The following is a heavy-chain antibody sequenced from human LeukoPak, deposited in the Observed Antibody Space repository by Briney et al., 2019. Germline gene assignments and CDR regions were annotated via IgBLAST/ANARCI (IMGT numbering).Heavy chain of an antibody. CDR3: ARRPELGYCSGGSCYGGMDV. D-gene: IGHD2-15*01. J-gene: IGHJ6*02. CDR1: GYSFASYW. V-gene: IGHV5-51*01. CDR2: IYPGDSDT. Sequence: GESLKISCKSSGYSFASYWIGWVRQMPGKGLEWMGIIYPGDSDTRYSPSFQGQVTISADKSISTAYLQWSSLKASDTAMYYCARRPELGYCSGGSCYGGMDVWGQGTTVTVSS.